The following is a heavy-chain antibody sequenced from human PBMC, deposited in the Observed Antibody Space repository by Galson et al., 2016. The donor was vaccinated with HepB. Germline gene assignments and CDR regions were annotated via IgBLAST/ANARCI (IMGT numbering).Heavy chain of an antibody. CDR1: GGSVSNGSYY. CDR2: IFRSGST. J-gene: IGHJ4*02. V-gene: IGHV4-61*03. CDR3: ARYSPAPGPFDY. D-gene: IGHD2-15*01. Sequence: ETLSLTCSVSGGSVSNGSYYWSWIRQSPGKGLEWIGYIFRSGSTNYNPSLKSRLTISIDTSKNHFSLKLSSLTAADTAVYYCARYSPAPGPFDYWGQGTLVTVSS.